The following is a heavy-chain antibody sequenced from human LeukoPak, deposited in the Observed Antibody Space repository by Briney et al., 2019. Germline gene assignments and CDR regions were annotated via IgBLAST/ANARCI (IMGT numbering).Heavy chain of an antibody. CDR2: ISAYNGNT. D-gene: IGHD6-6*01. CDR1: GYTFTSYG. J-gene: IGHJ4*02. V-gene: IGHV1-18*01. Sequence: ASVKVSCKASGYTFTSYGISWVRQAPGQGLEWMGWISAYNGNTNYAQKLQGRVTMTTDTSRSTAYMELRSLRSDDTAVYYCARDRTPRRGYSSSSPGGYWGQGTLVTVSS. CDR3: ARDRTPRRGYSSSSPGGY.